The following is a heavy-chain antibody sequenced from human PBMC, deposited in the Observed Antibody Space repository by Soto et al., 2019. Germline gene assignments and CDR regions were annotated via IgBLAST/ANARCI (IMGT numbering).Heavy chain of an antibody. Sequence: SETLSLTCTVSGGSISSGDYYWSWIRRPPGKGLEWIGYIYYSGSTYYNPSLKSRVTISVDTSKNQFSLKLSSVTAADTAVYYCARASMAATVTFDYWGQGTLVTVSS. V-gene: IGHV4-30-4*01. CDR1: GGSISSGDYY. CDR2: IYYSGST. D-gene: IGHD4-17*01. J-gene: IGHJ4*02. CDR3: ARASMAATVTFDY.